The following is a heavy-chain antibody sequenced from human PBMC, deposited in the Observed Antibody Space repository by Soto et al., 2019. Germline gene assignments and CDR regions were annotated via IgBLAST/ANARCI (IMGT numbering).Heavy chain of an antibody. CDR1: GGTVSSYA. D-gene: IGHD3-22*01. CDR3: ARARHYYDTKDAFDI. CDR2: IIPIFGTA. V-gene: IGHV1-69*13. Sequence: SVKVSCKASGGTVSSYAISWVRQAPGQGLEWMGGIIPIFGTANYAQKFQGRVTITADESTSTAYMELSSLRSEDTAVYYCARARHYYDTKDAFDIWGQGTMVTVSS. J-gene: IGHJ3*02.